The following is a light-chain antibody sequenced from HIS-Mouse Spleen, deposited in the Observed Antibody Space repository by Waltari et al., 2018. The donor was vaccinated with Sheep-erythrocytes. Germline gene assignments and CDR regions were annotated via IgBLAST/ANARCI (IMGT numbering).Light chain of an antibody. CDR1: QSVSSSY. J-gene: IGKJ1*01. V-gene: IGKV3-20*01. CDR3: QQYGSSPRT. CDR2: GAS. Sequence: EIVLTQSPGTLSLSPGERATLSYRASQSVSSSYVAWYQQKPGQAPRLLIYGASSRATGIPDRFSCSGSGTDFTLTISRLEPEDFAVYYCQQYGSSPRTFGQGTKVEIK.